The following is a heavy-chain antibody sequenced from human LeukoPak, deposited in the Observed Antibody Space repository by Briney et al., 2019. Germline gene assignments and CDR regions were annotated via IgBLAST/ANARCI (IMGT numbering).Heavy chain of an antibody. CDR2: IIPIFGTA. V-gene: IGHV1-69*05. D-gene: IGHD3-16*01. CDR1: GGTFSSYA. J-gene: IGHJ6*03. CDR3: AREGGQADYYYYYMDV. Sequence: SVKVSCKASGGTFSSYAISWVRQAPGQGLEWMGGIIPIFGTANYAQKFQGRVTITTDESTSTAYMELGSLRSEDTAVYYCAREGGQADYYYYYMDVWGKGTTVTVSS.